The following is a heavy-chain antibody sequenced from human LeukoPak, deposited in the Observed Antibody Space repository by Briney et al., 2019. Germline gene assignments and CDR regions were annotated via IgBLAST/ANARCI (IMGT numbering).Heavy chain of an antibody. J-gene: IGHJ4*02. CDR2: IYNRGYT. Sequence: SETLSLTCTASGGSISTYYWSWIRQPPGKGLEWIGYIYNRGYTNYNPSLKSRITMSIGASKKQFSLKLRSVPAADTAAYYCARFGGSYGDYWGQGALVIVSS. D-gene: IGHD3-16*01. V-gene: IGHV4-59*08. CDR1: GGSISTYY. CDR3: ARFGGSYGDY.